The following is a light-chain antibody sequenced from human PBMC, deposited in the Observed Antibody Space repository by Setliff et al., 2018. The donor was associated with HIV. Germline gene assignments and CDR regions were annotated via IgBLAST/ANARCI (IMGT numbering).Light chain of an antibody. J-gene: IGLJ1*01. V-gene: IGLV2-8*01. CDR2: EVS. CDR3: SSYAGSNKSV. CDR1: SSDVGGYNY. Sequence: QSVLTQPASVSGSPGQSITISCTGTSSDVGGYNYVSWYQQHPGKAPKLMIYEVSKRPSGVPDRFSGSKSGNTASLTVSGLQPEDDADYYCSSYAGSNKSVFGTGTKVTVL.